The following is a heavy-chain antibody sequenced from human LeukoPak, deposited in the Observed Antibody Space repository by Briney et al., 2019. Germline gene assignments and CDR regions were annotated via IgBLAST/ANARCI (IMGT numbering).Heavy chain of an antibody. D-gene: IGHD3-10*01. J-gene: IGHJ5*02. CDR1: GYSFTSSW. V-gene: IGHV5-51*01. CDR2: INPGDSDT. CDR3: ARQPGAGWFDP. Sequence: PGESLKISCQASGYSFTSSWIGWARQMPGKGLEWMAIINPGDSDTRYSPSFQGQVTISADKSISTVYLPWGSLKASDTAMYYCARQPGAGWFDPWGQGTLVTVSS.